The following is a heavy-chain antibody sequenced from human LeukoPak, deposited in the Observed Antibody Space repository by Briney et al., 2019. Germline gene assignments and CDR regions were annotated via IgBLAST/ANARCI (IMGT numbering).Heavy chain of an antibody. V-gene: IGHV1-8*02. CDR2: MNPNSGNT. Sequence: ASVKVSCKASGYTFTSYAMNWVRQAPGQGLEWMGWMNPNSGNTGYAQKFQGRVTMTRNTSISTAYMELSSLRSEDMAVYYCAREYYYGSGSYYKRYMDVWGKGTTVTVSS. CDR3: AREYYYGSGSYYKRYMDV. J-gene: IGHJ6*03. CDR1: GYTFTSYA. D-gene: IGHD3-10*01.